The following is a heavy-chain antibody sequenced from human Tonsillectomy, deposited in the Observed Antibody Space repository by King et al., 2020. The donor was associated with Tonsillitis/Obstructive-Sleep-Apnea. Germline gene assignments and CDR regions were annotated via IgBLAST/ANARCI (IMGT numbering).Heavy chain of an antibody. CDR3: ATAEPHDAGSTHY. V-gene: IGHV3-23*04. CDR2: ISGSGGST. D-gene: IGHD1-14*01. CDR1: GFTFSSYA. Sequence: VQLVESGGGLVQPGGSLRLSCAASGFTFSSYAMSWVRQAPGKGLEWVSAISGSGGSTYYADSVKGRFTISRDNSKNKLYLQMNSLRAADTTVSYCATAEPHDAGSTHYWGQGTLVTVSS. J-gene: IGHJ4*02.